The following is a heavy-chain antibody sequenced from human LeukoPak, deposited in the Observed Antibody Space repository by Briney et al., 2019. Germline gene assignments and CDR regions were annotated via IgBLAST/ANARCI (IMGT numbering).Heavy chain of an antibody. CDR1: GGTFSSHA. Sequence: SVKVSCKASGGTFSSHAISWVRQAPGQGLEWMGGIIPIFGTANYAQKFQGRVTITADESTSTAYMELSSLRSEDTAVYYCARDYGIVGAKFDYWGQGTLVTVSS. D-gene: IGHD1-26*01. CDR2: IIPIFGTA. CDR3: ARDYGIVGAKFDY. J-gene: IGHJ4*02. V-gene: IGHV1-69*13.